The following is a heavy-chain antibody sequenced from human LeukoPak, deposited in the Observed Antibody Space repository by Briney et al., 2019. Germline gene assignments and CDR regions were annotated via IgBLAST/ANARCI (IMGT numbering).Heavy chain of an antibody. CDR1: GFTFSSHA. D-gene: IGHD2-2*01. Sequence: GGSLRLSCAASGFTFSSHAMSWVRQAPGKGLEWVSAISGSGGSTYYADSVKGRFTISRDNSKNTLYLQMNSLRAEDTAVYYCAKDHGIVVVPAATHFDYWGQGTLVTVSS. J-gene: IGHJ4*02. CDR2: ISGSGGST. V-gene: IGHV3-23*01. CDR3: AKDHGIVVVPAATHFDY.